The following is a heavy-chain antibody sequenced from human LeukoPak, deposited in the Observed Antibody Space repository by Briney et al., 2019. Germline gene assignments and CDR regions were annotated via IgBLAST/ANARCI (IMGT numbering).Heavy chain of an antibody. V-gene: IGHV3-23*01. CDR3: AKDRLYYYDSSGYIPSDY. CDR2: ISGSGGST. D-gene: IGHD3-22*01. CDR1: GFTFSSYA. Sequence: PGGSLRLSCAASGFTFSSYAMSWVRQAPGKGLEWVSAISGSGGSTYYADSVKGRFTISRDNSKNTPYLQMNSLRAEDTAVYYCAKDRLYYYDSSGYIPSDYWGQGTLVTVSS. J-gene: IGHJ4*02.